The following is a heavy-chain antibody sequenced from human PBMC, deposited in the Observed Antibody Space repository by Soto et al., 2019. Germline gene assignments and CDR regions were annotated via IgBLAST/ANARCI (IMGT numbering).Heavy chain of an antibody. D-gene: IGHD6-19*01. V-gene: IGHV4-39*01. CDR3: ASQGSGWPLRAFDI. CDR1: GGSISSSSYY. J-gene: IGHJ3*02. Sequence: QLQLQESGPGLVKPSETLSLTCTVSGGSISSSSYYWGWIRQPPGKGLEWIGSIYYSGSTYYNPSRKSRVTLSVDTSKNQFALKLSSVTAADTAVYYCASQGSGWPLRAFDIWGQGTMVTVSS. CDR2: IYYSGST.